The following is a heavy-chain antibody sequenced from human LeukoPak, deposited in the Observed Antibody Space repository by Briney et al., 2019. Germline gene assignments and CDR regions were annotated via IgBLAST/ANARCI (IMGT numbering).Heavy chain of an antibody. CDR3: ARGDDYGGAFDI. Sequence: GESLKISCKGSGYSFTNYWISWVRQMPGKGLEWMGRIDPSDSSTNYSPSFQGHVTISADKSISTAYLQWRSLKASDTAMHYCARGDDYGGAFDIWGQGTMVTVSS. CDR2: IDPSDSST. V-gene: IGHV5-10-1*01. D-gene: IGHD4-23*01. J-gene: IGHJ3*02. CDR1: GYSFTNYW.